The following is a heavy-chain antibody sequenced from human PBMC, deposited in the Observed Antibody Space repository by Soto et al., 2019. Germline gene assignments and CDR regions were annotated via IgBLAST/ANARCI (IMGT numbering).Heavy chain of an antibody. J-gene: IGHJ4*02. CDR2: ISSSSSYI. V-gene: IGHV3-21*01. CDR3: ARELTLMVYGDFDY. Sequence: GGSLRLSCAASGFTFSSYSMNWVRQAPGKGLEWVSSISSSSSYIYYADSVKGRFTISRDNAKNSLYLQMNSLRAEDTAVYYCARELTLMVYGDFDYWGQGTLVTVSS. CDR1: GFTFSSYS. D-gene: IGHD2-8*01.